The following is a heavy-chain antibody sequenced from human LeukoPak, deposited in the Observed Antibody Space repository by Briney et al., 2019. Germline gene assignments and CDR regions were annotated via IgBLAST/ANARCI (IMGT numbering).Heavy chain of an antibody. CDR1: GFTFNGYS. CDR2: ISSSSSTI. J-gene: IGHJ4*02. D-gene: IGHD6-19*01. Sequence: PGGSLRLSCAASGFTFNGYSMNCVRQAPGKGLEWVSYISSSSSTIFYADSVKGRFTISRDNAKNSLYLQMNSLRDEDTAVYYCVRDLNSSGAYWGQGTLVTVSS. V-gene: IGHV3-48*02. CDR3: VRDLNSSGAY.